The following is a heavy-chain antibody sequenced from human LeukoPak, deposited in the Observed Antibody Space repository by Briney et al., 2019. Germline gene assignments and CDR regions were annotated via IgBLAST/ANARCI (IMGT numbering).Heavy chain of an antibody. V-gene: IGHV3-66*01. J-gene: IGHJ6*03. CDR2: IYSGGGPT. CDR3: ARDTAYDFWSGYLLRYYYYYMDV. D-gene: IGHD3-3*01. Sequence: GGSLRLSCAASGFTVSSNYMSWVRQAPGKGLEWVSVIYSGGGPTYYADSVKGRFTISRDNSKNTLYLQMKSLRAEDTAVYYCARDTAYDFWSGYLLRYYYYYMDVWGKGTTVTVSS. CDR1: GFTVSSNY.